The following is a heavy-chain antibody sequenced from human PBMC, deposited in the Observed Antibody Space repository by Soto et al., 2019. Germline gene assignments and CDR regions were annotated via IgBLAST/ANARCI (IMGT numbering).Heavy chain of an antibody. V-gene: IGHV3-21*01. CDR3: TRDRSRFMRGRIRGPYGGLHD. CDR1: RFAFSSYS. CDR2: IKSVASYV. D-gene: IGHD3-10*01. Sequence: QLVESGGGLVKPGGSLRVSCAASRFAFSSYSMHWVRQAPMKGLEWVASIKSVASYVYYADSVEGRFTISRDNAKNSVYLQRDSVKAEDTAVYYCTRDRSRFMRGRIRGPYGGLHDWGQGTPVIVSP. J-gene: IGHJ4*03.